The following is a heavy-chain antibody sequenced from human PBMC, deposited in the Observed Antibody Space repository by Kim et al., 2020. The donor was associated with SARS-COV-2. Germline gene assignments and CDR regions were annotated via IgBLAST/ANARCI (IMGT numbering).Heavy chain of an antibody. D-gene: IGHD1-26*01. CDR3: ASRRYTGTYYYFDY. V-gene: IGHV3-74*01. J-gene: IGHJ4*02. CDR1: GFTFSSYW. CDR2: INSDGGTT. Sequence: GGSLRLSCAASGFTFSSYWMHWVRQAPGKGLVWVSRINSDGGTTSYADSVKGRFTISRDNVKSTLYLQMNSLRAEDTAVYYCASRRYTGTYYYFDYWGQGTLVTVSS.